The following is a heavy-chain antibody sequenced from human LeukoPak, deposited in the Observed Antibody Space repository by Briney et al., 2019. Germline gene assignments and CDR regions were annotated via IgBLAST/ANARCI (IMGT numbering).Heavy chain of an antibody. CDR1: GGSFSGYY. Sequence: SETLPLTCAVYGGSFSGYYWSWIRQPPGKGREWIGETNHSGSTNYNPSLKSRVTISVDTSKNQFALRLSSVTAADTAVYYCARASITAAAALDLWGQGTMVTVSS. D-gene: IGHD6-13*01. CDR3: ARASITAAAALDL. CDR2: TNHSGST. V-gene: IGHV4-34*01. J-gene: IGHJ3*01.